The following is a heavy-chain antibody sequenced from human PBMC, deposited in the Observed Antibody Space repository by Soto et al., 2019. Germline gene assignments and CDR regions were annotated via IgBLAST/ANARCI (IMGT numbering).Heavy chain of an antibody. Sequence: SETLSLTCTVSGGSISSYYWSWIRQHPGKGLEWIGYIYYSGSTNYNPSLKSRVTISVDTSKNQFSLKLSSVTAADTALYYCARKYLPYNGWGSPYGRDVWGQGTRVTVP. D-gene: IGHD3-10*01. J-gene: IGHJ6*02. CDR3: ARKYLPYNGWGSPYGRDV. CDR1: GGSISSYY. V-gene: IGHV4-59*12. CDR2: IYYSGST.